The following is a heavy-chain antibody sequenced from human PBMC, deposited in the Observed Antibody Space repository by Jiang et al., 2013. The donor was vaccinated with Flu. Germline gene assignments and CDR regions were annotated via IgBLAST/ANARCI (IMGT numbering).Heavy chain of an antibody. D-gene: IGHD3-22*01. V-gene: IGHV4-61*08. CDR2: IYYSGTT. Sequence: GLVKPSETLSLTCSVSGGSVSSGGYYWSWIRQPPGKGLEWIGYIYYSGTTNQNPSLKSRGTISIDTSKNQFSLKLSSVTAADTAVYYCARSSLTMIAVGGMDVWGHGTTVTVSS. CDR1: GGSVSSGGYY. J-gene: IGHJ6*02. CDR3: ARSSLTMIAVGGMDV.